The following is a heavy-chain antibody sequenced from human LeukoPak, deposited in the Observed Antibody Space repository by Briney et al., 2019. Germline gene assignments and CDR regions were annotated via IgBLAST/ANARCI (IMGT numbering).Heavy chain of an antibody. D-gene: IGHD5-24*01. CDR2: FYVGGAT. V-gene: IGHV3-53*01. J-gene: IGHJ4*02. CDR3: ARGDGYNFFDY. Sequence: PGGSLRLSCAGSGFSVTNNYMSWVRQAPGKGLEWVSVFYVGGATYYADSVKGRFTISRDNSENTLYLQMKSLRAEDTAVYYCARGDGYNFFDYWGQGTLVTVSS. CDR1: GFSVTNNY.